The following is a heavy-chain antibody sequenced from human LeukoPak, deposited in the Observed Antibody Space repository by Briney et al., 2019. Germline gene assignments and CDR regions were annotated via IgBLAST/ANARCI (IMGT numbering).Heavy chain of an antibody. CDR3: ARGRGSSSWYVDY. CDR2: IWDDGRKE. J-gene: IGHJ4*02. D-gene: IGHD6-13*01. CDR1: AFAFSSYG. V-gene: IGHV3-33*01. Sequence: PGRSLRLSCAAAAFAFSSYGMHCVRQAPGKGMEWLALIWDDGRKEKYADSVKGRFTITRDNSKNTLYLQMNSLRAEDTAVYYCARGRGSSSWYVDYWGQGTLVSVSS.